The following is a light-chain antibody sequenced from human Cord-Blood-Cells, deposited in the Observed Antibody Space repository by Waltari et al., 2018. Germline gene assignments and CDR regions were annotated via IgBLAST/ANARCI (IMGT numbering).Light chain of an antibody. CDR2: EGS. CDR3: CSYAGSSTWV. Sequence: QSALTQPASVSGSPGQSITISCTGTSSDVGSYNLVSWYQQHPGKAPKLMIYEGSNRPSWVSNRFSGTKSGNTASLTISWLQAEDEADYYCCSYAGSSTWVFGGGTKLTVL. J-gene: IGLJ3*02. V-gene: IGLV2-23*01. CDR1: SSDVGSYNL.